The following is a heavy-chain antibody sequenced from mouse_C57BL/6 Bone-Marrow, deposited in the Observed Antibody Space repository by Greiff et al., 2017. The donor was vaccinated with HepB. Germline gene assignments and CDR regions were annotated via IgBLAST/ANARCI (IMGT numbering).Heavy chain of an antibody. CDR3: TTDGSYFDY. CDR2: IDPENGDT. V-gene: IGHV14-4*01. D-gene: IGHD1-1*01. J-gene: IGHJ2*01. Sequence: EVKLMESGAELVRPGASVKLSCTASGFNIKDDYMHWVKQRPEQGLEWIGWIDPENGDTEYASKFQGKATITADTSSNTAYLQLSSLTSEDTAVYYCTTDGSYFDYWGQGTTLTVSS. CDR1: GFNIKDDY.